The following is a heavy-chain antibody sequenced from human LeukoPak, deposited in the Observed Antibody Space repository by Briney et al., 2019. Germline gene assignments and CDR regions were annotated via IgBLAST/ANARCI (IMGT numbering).Heavy chain of an antibody. CDR3: AKVPHYYDFWSGSGYFDY. CDR1: GFTFSSYA. J-gene: IGHJ4*02. Sequence: GGSLRLSCAASGFTFSSYAMSWVRQAPEGGLEGVLGISWNSGSIGYADSVKGRFTISRDNAKHSLYLQMNSLRAEDTALYYCAKVPHYYDFWSGSGYFDYWGQGTLVTVSS. D-gene: IGHD3-3*01. V-gene: IGHV3-9*01. CDR2: ISWNSGSI.